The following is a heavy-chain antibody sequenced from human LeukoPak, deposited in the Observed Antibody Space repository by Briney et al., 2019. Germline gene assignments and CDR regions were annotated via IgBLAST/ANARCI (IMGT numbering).Heavy chain of an antibody. CDR1: GVSFSGYY. J-gene: IGHJ5*02. CDR3: ARGGIAAAGWFDP. V-gene: IGHV4-34*01. D-gene: IGHD6-13*01. CDR2: INHSGST. Sequence: PSETLSLTCAVYGVSFSGYYWSWPRQPPGKGLEWIGEINHSGSTNYNPSLKSRVTISVDTSKNQFSLKLSSVTAADTAVYYCARGGIAAAGWFDPWGQGTLVTVSS.